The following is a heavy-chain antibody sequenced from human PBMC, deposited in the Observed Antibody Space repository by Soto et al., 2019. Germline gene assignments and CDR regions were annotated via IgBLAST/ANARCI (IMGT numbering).Heavy chain of an antibody. Sequence: QVQLQESGPGLVKPSQTLSLTCTVSGGSISSGDYYWSWIRQPPGKGLEWIGYIYYSGSTYYNPSLTSRIPLSVDTSTTQFSLKLSSVTAADTAGYYCASSGVLWFGAPYGMDVWGQGTTVTVSS. J-gene: IGHJ6*02. V-gene: IGHV4-30-4*01. D-gene: IGHD3-10*01. CDR3: ASSGVLWFGAPYGMDV. CDR1: GGSISSGDYY. CDR2: IYYSGST.